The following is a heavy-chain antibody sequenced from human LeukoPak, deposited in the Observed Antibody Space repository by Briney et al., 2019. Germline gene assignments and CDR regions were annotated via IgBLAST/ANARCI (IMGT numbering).Heavy chain of an antibody. Sequence: SETLSLTCAVYGGSFSGYYWSWIRQPPGKGLEWIGEINHSGSTNYNPSLKSRVTISVDTSKNQFSLKLSSVTAADTAVYYCARSPYYDFWSGHQGDAFDIWGQGTMVTVSS. CDR3: ARSPYYDFWSGHQGDAFDI. V-gene: IGHV4-34*01. J-gene: IGHJ3*02. D-gene: IGHD3-3*01. CDR2: INHSGST. CDR1: GGSFSGYY.